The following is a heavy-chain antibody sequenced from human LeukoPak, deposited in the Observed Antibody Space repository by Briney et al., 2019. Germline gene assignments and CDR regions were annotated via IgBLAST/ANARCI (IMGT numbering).Heavy chain of an antibody. CDR2: IRSKANSYET. CDR3: TRRLVGATGNNWFDP. V-gene: IGHV3-73*01. Sequence: GGSLRLSCAASGFTFSGSAMHWVRQASGKGLEWVGRIRSKANSYETAYAASVKGRFTISRDDSKNTAYLQMNSLKTEDTAVYYCTRRLVGATGNNWFDPWGQGTLVTVSS. J-gene: IGHJ5*02. D-gene: IGHD1-26*01. CDR1: GFTFSGSA.